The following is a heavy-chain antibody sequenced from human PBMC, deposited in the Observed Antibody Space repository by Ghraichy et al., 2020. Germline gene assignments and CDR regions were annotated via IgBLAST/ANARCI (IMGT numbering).Heavy chain of an antibody. D-gene: IGHD6-6*01. CDR1: GGSFSGYY. CDR3: ARARIAARPFDY. Sequence: SQTLSLTCAVYGGSFSGYYWSWIRQPPGKGLEWIGEINHSGSTNYNPSLKSRVTISVDTSKNQFSLKLSSVTAADTAVYYCARARIAARPFDYWGQGTLVTVSS. V-gene: IGHV4-34*01. J-gene: IGHJ4*02. CDR2: INHSGST.